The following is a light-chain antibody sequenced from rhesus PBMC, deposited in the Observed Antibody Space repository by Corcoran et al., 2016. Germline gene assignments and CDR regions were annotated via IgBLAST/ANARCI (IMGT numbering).Light chain of an antibody. Sequence: DIQMTQSPSSLSASVGDTVTITCRASQGISSYLNWFQQKPGKAPKLLIYDGSTLESGVPSRFSGHGSGTDFTLTISSLQPADFAAYYCLQHNSYPLTFGGGTKVEIK. CDR3: LQHNSYPLT. CDR2: DGS. V-gene: IGKV1-28*03. J-gene: IGKJ4*01. CDR1: QGISSY.